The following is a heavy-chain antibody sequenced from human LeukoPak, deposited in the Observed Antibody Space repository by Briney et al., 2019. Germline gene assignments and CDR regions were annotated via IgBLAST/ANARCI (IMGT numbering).Heavy chain of an antibody. CDR2: FDPEDGET. CDR3: AREGLLRYSYGYDYYYYMDV. Sequence: ASVKVSCKVSGYTLTELSMHWVRQAPGKGLEWMGGFDPEDGETIYAQKFQGRVTITADESTSTAYMELSSLRSEDTAVFYCAREGLLRYSYGYDYYYYMDVWGKGTTVTVSS. CDR1: GYTLTELS. V-gene: IGHV1-24*01. D-gene: IGHD5-18*01. J-gene: IGHJ6*03.